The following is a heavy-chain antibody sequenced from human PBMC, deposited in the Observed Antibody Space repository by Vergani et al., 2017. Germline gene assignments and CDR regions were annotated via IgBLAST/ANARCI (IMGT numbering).Heavy chain of an antibody. V-gene: IGHV1-46*03. J-gene: IGHJ4*02. Sequence: QVQVVQSRAEVKKSGASVKVSCKTSGYTFSNYYMHWLRQAPGQGLEWMGIINPSGGHTNYAQKFQGRVTMTRDTSTSTVYMELSSLRSEDTAIYYCARGDYGILTGYRYWGQGTLVAVSA. CDR3: ARGDYGILTGYRY. CDR1: GYTFSNYY. CDR2: INPSGGHT. D-gene: IGHD3-9*01.